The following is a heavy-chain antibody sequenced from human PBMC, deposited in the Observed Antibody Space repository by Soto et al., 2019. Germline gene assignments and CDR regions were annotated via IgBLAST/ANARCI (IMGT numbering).Heavy chain of an antibody. CDR3: ARDRGYGSRSYYTLGFDP. V-gene: IGHV1-69*01. CDR1: GGTFSSYA. J-gene: IGHJ5*02. D-gene: IGHD3-10*01. Sequence: QVQLVQSGAEVKKPGSSVKVSCKASGGTFSSYAISWVRQAPGQGLEWMGGIIPIFGTANYAQKFQGRVTITADESTSTAYMELSSLRSEDTAVYYCARDRGYGSRSYYTLGFDPWGQGTLVTVSS. CDR2: IIPIFGTA.